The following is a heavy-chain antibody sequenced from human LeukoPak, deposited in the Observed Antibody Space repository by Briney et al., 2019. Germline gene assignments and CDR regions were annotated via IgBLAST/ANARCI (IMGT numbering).Heavy chain of an antibody. CDR2: ISWNSGSI. Sequence: PGRSLRLSCAASGFTFDDYAMHWVRQAPGKGLEWVSGISWNSGSIGYADSVKGRFTISRDNAKNSLYLQMNSLRAEDTAVYYCARDLGSSTSGGGHWGQGTLVTVSS. CDR3: ARDLGSSTSGGGH. CDR1: GFTFDDYA. D-gene: IGHD2-2*01. V-gene: IGHV3-9*01. J-gene: IGHJ4*02.